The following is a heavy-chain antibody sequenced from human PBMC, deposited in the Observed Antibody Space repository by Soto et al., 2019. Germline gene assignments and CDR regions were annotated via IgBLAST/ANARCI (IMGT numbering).Heavy chain of an antibody. CDR3: ARGREWLVIDY. Sequence: QLQLRESGSGLVKPSQTLSLTCAVSGGSLSSGDYSWSWIRQPPGKGLEWIGYIYHSGSTYDNPSLKSRVTISADRSKNQFSLRLSSVTAADTAVYYCARGREWLVIDYWGQGTLVTVSS. D-gene: IGHD6-19*01. V-gene: IGHV4-30-2*01. CDR1: GGSLSSGDYS. J-gene: IGHJ4*02. CDR2: IYHSGST.